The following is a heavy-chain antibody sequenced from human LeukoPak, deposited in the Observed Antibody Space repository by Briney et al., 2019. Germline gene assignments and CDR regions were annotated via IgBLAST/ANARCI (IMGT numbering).Heavy chain of an antibody. CDR2: INHSGST. D-gene: IGHD2-2*01. V-gene: IGHV4-34*01. CDR1: GGSFRGYY. Sequence: KPSETLSLTCAVYGGSFRGYYWSWIRQSPGKALEWIGEINHSGSTNHNPSLKSRVTISIDTSKNQFSLKLRSVTAADTAVYYCARPIDYSATTCSSPFDYWGQGSLVTVSA. CDR3: ARPIDYSATTCSSPFDY. J-gene: IGHJ4*02.